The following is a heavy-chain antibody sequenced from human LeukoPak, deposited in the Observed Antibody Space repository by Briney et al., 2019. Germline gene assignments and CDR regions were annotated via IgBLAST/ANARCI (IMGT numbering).Heavy chain of an antibody. Sequence: MLGRSVRLSCAASGFTFSGDGMHWVRQAPGKGLEWVSSISSSNSYIYYADSVKGRFNISRDNAKNSLYLQMNSLRAEDTAVYYCARDGGSINYDILTGYCHAFDIWGQGTMLSVPS. CDR1: GFTFSGDG. V-gene: IGHV3-21*01. CDR2: ISSSNSYI. D-gene: IGHD3-9*01. CDR3: ARDGGSINYDILTGYCHAFDI. J-gene: IGHJ3*02.